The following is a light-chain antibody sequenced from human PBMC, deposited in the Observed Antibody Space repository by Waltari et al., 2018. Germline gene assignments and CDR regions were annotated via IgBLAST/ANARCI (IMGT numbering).Light chain of an antibody. CDR2: DVS. J-gene: IGLJ3*02. CDR3: SSYTSISTLV. V-gene: IGLV2-14*01. Sequence: QSALTQPASVSGSPGQSITISCTGTSSDVGGYNYVSCFQKHPGRAPKLMIYDVSKRPSGVSNRFSGSKSGNAASLTISGLQAEDEADYYCSSYTSISTLVFGVGTKVTVL. CDR1: SSDVGGYNY.